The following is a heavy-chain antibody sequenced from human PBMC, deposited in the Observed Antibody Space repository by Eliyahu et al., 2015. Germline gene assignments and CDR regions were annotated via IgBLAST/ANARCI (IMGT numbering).Heavy chain of an antibody. J-gene: IGHJ3*02. CDR2: IIPILGIA. Sequence: QVQLVQSGAEVKKPGSSVKVSCKASGGTFSSYAISWVRQAPGQGLEWMGRIIPILGIANYAQKFQGRVTITADKSTSTAYMELSSLRSEDTAVYYCARAPYGPDAFDIWGQGTMVTVSS. CDR1: GGTFSSYA. CDR3: ARAPYGPDAFDI. V-gene: IGHV1-69*09. D-gene: IGHD4-17*01.